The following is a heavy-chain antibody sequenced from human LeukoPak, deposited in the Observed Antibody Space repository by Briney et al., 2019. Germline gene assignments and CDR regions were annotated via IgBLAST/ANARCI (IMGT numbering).Heavy chain of an antibody. CDR3: ARDIGGYNYYWFDP. CDR1: GFTFSSYS. CDR2: ISSSSSYI. Sequence: GGSLRLSCAASGFTFSSYSMNWVRQAPGKGLEWVSSISSSSSYIYYADSVKGRFTISRDNAKNSLYLQMNSLRAEDTAVYYCARDIGGYNYYWFDPWGQGTLVTVSS. J-gene: IGHJ5*02. V-gene: IGHV3-21*01. D-gene: IGHD5-24*01.